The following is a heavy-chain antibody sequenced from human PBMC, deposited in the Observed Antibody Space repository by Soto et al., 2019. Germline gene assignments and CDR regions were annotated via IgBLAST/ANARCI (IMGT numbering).Heavy chain of an antibody. V-gene: IGHV4-59*01. J-gene: IGHJ3*02. Sequence: PSETLSLTCTVSGGSISSYYWSWIRQPPGKGLEWIGYIYYSGSTNYNPSLKSRVTISVDTSKNQFSLKLSSVTAADTAVYYCARVKYNWNYEAPDAFDIWGQGTMVTVSS. CDR2: IYYSGST. D-gene: IGHD1-7*01. CDR3: ARVKYNWNYEAPDAFDI. CDR1: GGSISSYY.